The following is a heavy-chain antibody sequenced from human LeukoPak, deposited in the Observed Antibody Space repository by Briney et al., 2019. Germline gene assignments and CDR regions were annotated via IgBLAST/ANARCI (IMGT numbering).Heavy chain of an antibody. CDR2: IFTSGFT. Sequence: SETVSLTCTVSGASMSSDDYYWTWIRQPAGGGLEWIGRIFTSGFTDYNPSLRSRVTISLDTSKNQFSLDLSSVTAADTAVYFCTGVYSSLWYKWFDPWGQGTLVTVSS. CDR1: GASMSSDDYY. V-gene: IGHV4-61*02. J-gene: IGHJ5*02. D-gene: IGHD4-11*01. CDR3: TGVYSSLWYKWFDP.